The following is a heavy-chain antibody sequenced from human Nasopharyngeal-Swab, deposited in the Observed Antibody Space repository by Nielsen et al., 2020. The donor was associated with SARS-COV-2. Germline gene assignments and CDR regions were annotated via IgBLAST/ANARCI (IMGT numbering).Heavy chain of an antibody. Sequence: SETLSLTCTVSGGSISSYYWSWIRQPPGKGLEWIGYIYYTGNTNYNPSLESRIIISVDTSKNQFSLKLSSVTAADTAVYYCARADSGSWWGAAVVAGLDYWGQGTLVTVSS. D-gene: IGHD6-13*01. CDR1: GGSISSYY. V-gene: IGHV4-59*12. CDR2: IYYTGNT. CDR3: ARADSGSWWGAAVVAGLDY. J-gene: IGHJ4*02.